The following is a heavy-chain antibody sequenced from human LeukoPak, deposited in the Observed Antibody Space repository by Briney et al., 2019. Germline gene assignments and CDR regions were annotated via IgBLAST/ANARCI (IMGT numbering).Heavy chain of an antibody. CDR3: ARERVGATTEGYFDY. CDR1: GYTFTGYY. CDR2: INPNSGGT. Sequence: ASVKVSCKASGYTFTGYYMHWVRQAPGQGLEWMGWINPNSGGTNYAQKFQGRVTMTRDMSTSAVYMELSSLRSEDTAVYYCARERVGATTEGYFDYWGQGTLVTVSS. D-gene: IGHD1-26*01. J-gene: IGHJ4*02. V-gene: IGHV1-2*02.